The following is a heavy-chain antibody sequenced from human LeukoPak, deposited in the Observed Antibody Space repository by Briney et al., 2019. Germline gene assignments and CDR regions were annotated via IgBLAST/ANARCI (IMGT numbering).Heavy chain of an antibody. CDR2: ISSSGSTI. V-gene: IGHV3-11*01. CDR1: GFTFSDYY. Sequence: GGSLRLSCAASGFTFSDYYMSWIRQAPGKGLEWVSYISSSGSTIYYADSVKGRFTISRDNAKNSLYLQMNSLRAEDTAVYYCARGSKITMVRGVPNPAYYYYGMDVWGQGTTVTVSS. D-gene: IGHD3-10*01. J-gene: IGHJ6*02. CDR3: ARGSKITMVRGVPNPAYYYYGMDV.